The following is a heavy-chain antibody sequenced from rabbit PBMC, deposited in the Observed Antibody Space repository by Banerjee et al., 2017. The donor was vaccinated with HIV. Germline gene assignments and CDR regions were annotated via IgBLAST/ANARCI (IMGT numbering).Heavy chain of an antibody. Sequence: QLKETGGGLVQPGGSLTLSCTASGFSLSSYWMSWVRQAPGKGLEWIGTIYTAKGRTYYATWVNGRFTISSDNAQNTVDLQMNSLTAADTATYFCARVRYAGYVFDPWGQGTLVTVS. J-gene: IGHJ2*01. CDR2: IYTAKGRT. CDR3: ARVRYAGYVFDP. V-gene: IGHV1S7*01. D-gene: IGHD4-2*01. CDR1: GFSLSSYW.